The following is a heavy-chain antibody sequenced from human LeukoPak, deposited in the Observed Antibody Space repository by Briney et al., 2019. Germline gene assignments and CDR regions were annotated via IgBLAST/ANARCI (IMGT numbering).Heavy chain of an antibody. J-gene: IGHJ6*03. Sequence: ASVKVSCKASGYTFTRYAISWVRHAPGQGLEWMGWISAYNGNTNYAQKLQGRVTMTTDTSTSTAYMELRSLRSDDTAVYCCARGLVPAALYYYYMDVWGKGTTVTVSS. V-gene: IGHV1-18*01. CDR1: GYTFTRYA. D-gene: IGHD2-2*01. CDR3: ARGLVPAALYYYYMDV. CDR2: ISAYNGNT.